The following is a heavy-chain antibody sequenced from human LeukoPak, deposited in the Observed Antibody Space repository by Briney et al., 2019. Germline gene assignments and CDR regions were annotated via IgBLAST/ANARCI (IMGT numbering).Heavy chain of an antibody. CDR2: IKQDGSEK. CDR3: TREAAAGIDY. V-gene: IGHV3-7*01. D-gene: IGHD6-13*01. J-gene: IGHJ4*02. CDR1: GFTFSTYW. Sequence: GGSLRLSCAASGFTFSTYWMSWVRQAPGKGLEWVANIKQDGSEKYYLDSVKGRFTISGDNAKNSLYLQMNSLRAEDTAVYFCTREAAAGIDYWGQGTLVTVSS.